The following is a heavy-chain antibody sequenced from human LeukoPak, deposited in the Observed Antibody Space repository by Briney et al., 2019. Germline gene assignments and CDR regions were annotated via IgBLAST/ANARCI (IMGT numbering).Heavy chain of an antibody. CDR1: GFTFSSYA. Sequence: GGSLRLSCAASGFTFSSYAMSWVRQAPGKGLEWDSAISGSGGSTYYADSVKGRFTISRDNSKNTLYLQMNSLRAEDTAVYYCAKDSGHCGGDCYTDYWGQGTLVTVSS. CDR3: AKDSGHCGGDCYTDY. CDR2: ISGSGGST. D-gene: IGHD2-21*02. J-gene: IGHJ4*02. V-gene: IGHV3-23*01.